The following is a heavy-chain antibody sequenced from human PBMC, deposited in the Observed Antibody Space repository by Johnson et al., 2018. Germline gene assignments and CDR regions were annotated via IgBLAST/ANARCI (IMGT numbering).Heavy chain of an antibody. V-gene: IGHV3-30-3*01. CDR3: ARDQLGYSYGGDAFDI. J-gene: IGHJ3*02. D-gene: IGHD5-18*01. Sequence: QVQLVESGGGMVQPGRSLRLSCAASGFTFSSYAMHWVRQAPGKGLEWVAVISYDGSNKYYADSVKGRFTISRDNAKNSLYLQMNSLRAEDTAVYYCARDQLGYSYGGDAFDIWGQGTMVTVSS. CDR2: ISYDGSNK. CDR1: GFTFSSYA.